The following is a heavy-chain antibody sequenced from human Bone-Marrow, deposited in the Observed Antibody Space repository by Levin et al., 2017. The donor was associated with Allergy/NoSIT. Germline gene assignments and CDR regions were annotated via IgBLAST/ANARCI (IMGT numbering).Heavy chain of an antibody. D-gene: IGHD2-15*01. V-gene: IGHV3-74*01. CDR1: GFTFSSYW. CDR3: AREGKVAAADY. Sequence: GESLKISCAASGFTFSSYWMFWVRQAPGKGLVWVSRISSDATITAYADSVRGRFTVSRDNAKNTLYLQMNSLRAEDTAMYFCAREGKVAAADYWGQGSLVTVSS. J-gene: IGHJ4*02. CDR2: ISSDATIT.